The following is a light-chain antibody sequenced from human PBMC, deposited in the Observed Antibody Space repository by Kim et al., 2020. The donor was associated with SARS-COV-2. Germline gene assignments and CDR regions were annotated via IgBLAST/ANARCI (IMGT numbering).Light chain of an antibody. J-gene: IGKJ1*01. Sequence: SPEERAPLSYRASQSVSSSYLAWYQQKPGQAPRLLIYGASTRATGIPDRFSGSGSGTDFTLTITRLEPEDFAVYYCQQYSSSPATFGQGTQVEIK. CDR1: QSVSSSY. CDR2: GAS. CDR3: QQYSSSPAT. V-gene: IGKV3-20*01.